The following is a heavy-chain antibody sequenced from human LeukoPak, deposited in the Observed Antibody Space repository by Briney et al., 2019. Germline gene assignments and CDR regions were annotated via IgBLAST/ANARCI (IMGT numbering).Heavy chain of an antibody. D-gene: IGHD3-3*01. CDR1: GDSNSYYY. J-gene: IGHJ6*03. CDR2: ISSSGST. Sequence: SETLSLTCTVSGDSNSYYYWIWIRQPPGKGLELIGYISSSGSTNNSPSLKSRVSISVDASRKRYFLDLKSVTAADTAVYFCARGRYYDFWSGSYTGGYYYMDVWGKGTTVIVS. V-gene: IGHV4-59*01. CDR3: ARGRYYDFWSGSYTGGYYYMDV.